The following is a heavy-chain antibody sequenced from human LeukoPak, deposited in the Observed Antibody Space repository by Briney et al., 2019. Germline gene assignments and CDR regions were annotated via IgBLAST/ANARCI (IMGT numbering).Heavy chain of an antibody. CDR2: IYPGDSDT. V-gene: IGHV5-51*01. CDR1: GYSFTSYW. D-gene: IGHD2-15*01. CDR3: ARQEGYCSGGSCRYNWFDP. Sequence: GESLKISCKGSGYSFTSYWIGWVRPMPGKGLEWMGIIYPGDSDTRYSPSFQGQVTISADKSISTAYLQWSSLKASDTAMYYCARQEGYCSGGSCRYNWFDPWGQGTLVTVSS. J-gene: IGHJ5*02.